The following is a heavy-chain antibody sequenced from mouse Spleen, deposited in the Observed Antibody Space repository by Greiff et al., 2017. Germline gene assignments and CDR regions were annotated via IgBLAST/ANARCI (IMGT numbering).Heavy chain of an antibody. J-gene: IGHJ4*01. CDR3: ARHVNYDSMDY. Sequence: EGKRVESGGGLVKPGGTLKLSCAASGFTFSSYAMSWVRQTPEKRLEWVAAINSNGGSTYYPDTVKDRFTISRDNAKNTLYLQMSSLRSEDTALYYCARHVNYDSMDYLGQATSVTVSS. CDR1: GFTFSSYA. CDR2: INSNGGST. V-gene: IGHV5-6-2*01.